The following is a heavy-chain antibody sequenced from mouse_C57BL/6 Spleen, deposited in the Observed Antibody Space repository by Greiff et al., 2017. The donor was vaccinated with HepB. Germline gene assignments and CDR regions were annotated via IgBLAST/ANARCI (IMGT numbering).Heavy chain of an antibody. Sequence: QVQLKQSGPELVKPGASVKISCKASGYAFSSSWMNWVKQRPGKGLEWIGRIYPGDGDTNYNGKFKGKATLTADKSSSTAYMQLSSLTSEDSAVYFCAREKGRYYGSSYGVDYWGQGTTLTVSS. CDR3: AREKGRYYGSSYGVDY. CDR1: GYAFSSSW. D-gene: IGHD1-1*01. CDR2: IYPGDGDT. V-gene: IGHV1-82*01. J-gene: IGHJ2*01.